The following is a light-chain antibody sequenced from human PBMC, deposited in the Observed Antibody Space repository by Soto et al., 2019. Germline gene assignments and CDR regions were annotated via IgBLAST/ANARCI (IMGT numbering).Light chain of an antibody. CDR1: SSDVGGYDY. J-gene: IGLJ2*01. CDR3: SSYSDTSGTLIL. Sequence: QSALTQPASVSGSPGQSITISCTGTSSDVGGYDYVSWYQQHPGTAPKLMIYEVSNRPSGISNRFSGSKSGNTASLTISGLQAEDEADYYCSSYSDTSGTLILLGGGTKLTVL. CDR2: EVS. V-gene: IGLV2-14*01.